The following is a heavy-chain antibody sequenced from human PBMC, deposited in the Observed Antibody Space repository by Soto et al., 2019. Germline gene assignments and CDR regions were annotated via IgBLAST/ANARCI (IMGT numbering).Heavy chain of an antibody. J-gene: IGHJ6*02. CDR3: ARDVREERPNGGMDV. D-gene: IGHD1-1*01. CDR1: GFTFSDYY. Sequence: PGGSLRLSCAASGFTFSDYYMSWIRQAPGKGLEWVSYISSSSSYTNYADSVKGRFTISRDNAKNSLYLQMNSLRAEDTAVYYCARDVREERPNGGMDVWGQGTTVTVSS. CDR2: ISSSSSYT. V-gene: IGHV3-11*05.